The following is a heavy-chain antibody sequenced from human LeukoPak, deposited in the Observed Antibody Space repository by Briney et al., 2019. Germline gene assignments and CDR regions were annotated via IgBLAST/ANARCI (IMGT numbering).Heavy chain of an antibody. CDR3: ATRAPHSSGYYYVDAFDI. CDR1: GYTFTSYD. CDR2: MNPNSGNT. V-gene: IGHV1-8*01. J-gene: IGHJ3*02. D-gene: IGHD3-22*01. Sequence: ASVKVPCKASGYTFTSYDINWVRQATGQGLEWMGWMNPNSGNTGYAQKFQGRVTMTRNTSISTAYMELSSLRSEDTAVYYCATRAPHSSGYYYVDAFDIWGQGTMVTVSS.